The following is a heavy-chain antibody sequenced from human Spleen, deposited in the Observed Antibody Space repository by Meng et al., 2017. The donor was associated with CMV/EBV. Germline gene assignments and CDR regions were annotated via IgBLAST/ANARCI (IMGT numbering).Heavy chain of an antibody. CDR1: GFIFGDYL. V-gene: IGHV3-49*04. J-gene: IGHJ6*02. Sequence: GVLRLSCTASGFIFGDYLMGWVRQAPGKGPEWAGVIRKNGYGGTTEYAASVKGRFTISRDDSKGIAYLQMNSLKTEDTAVYYCTRGDDILTGYPEYGMDVWGHGTTVTVSS. CDR3: TRGDDILTGYPEYGMDV. CDR2: IRKNGYGGTT. D-gene: IGHD3-9*01.